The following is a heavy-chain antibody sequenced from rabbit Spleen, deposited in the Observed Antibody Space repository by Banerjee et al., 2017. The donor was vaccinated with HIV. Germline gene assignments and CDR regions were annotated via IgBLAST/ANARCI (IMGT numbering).Heavy chain of an antibody. CDR2: IAGSSSGFT. V-gene: IGHV1S45*01. CDR3: ARDGDDAGYDFNL. J-gene: IGHJ4*01. CDR1: GFSFSSSDY. D-gene: IGHD3-1*01. Sequence: QEQLEESGGDLVKPGASLTLTCTASGFSFSSSDYMCWVRQAPGKGLEWISCIAGSSSGFTYSASWAKGRFTISKTSSTTVTLQMTSLTAADTATYFCARDGDDAGYDFNLWGPGTLVTVS.